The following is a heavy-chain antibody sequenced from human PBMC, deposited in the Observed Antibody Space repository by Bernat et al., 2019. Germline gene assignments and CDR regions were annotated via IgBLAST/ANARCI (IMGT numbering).Heavy chain of an antibody. J-gene: IGHJ6*03. CDR1: GFTFSSYA. D-gene: IGHD3-10*01. V-gene: IGHV3-23*01. CDR3: AKFGAETWGDYYYYMDV. Sequence: EVQLLASGGGLVQPGGSLRLSCAASGFTFSSYAMSWVRQAPGKGLEWVAAISGSGGSTYYADSVKGRFTISSDNSKNTLYLQMNSLRAEDTAVYYCAKFGAETWGDYYYYMDVWGKGTTVTVSS. CDR2: ISGSGGST.